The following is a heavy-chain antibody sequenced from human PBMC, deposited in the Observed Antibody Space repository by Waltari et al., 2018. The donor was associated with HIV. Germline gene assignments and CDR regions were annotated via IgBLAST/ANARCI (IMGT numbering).Heavy chain of an antibody. CDR2: IIPIFGTA. V-gene: IGHV1-69*06. Sequence: QVQLVQSGAEVKKPGSSVKVSCKASGGTFSSYAISWVRQAPGQGLEWMGGIIPIFGTANYEQKFQGRVTITADKSTSTAYMELSSLRSEDTAVYYCARGPPVYYDILTGRAFDIWGQGTMVTVSS. CDR3: ARGPPVYYDILTGRAFDI. D-gene: IGHD3-9*01. CDR1: GGTFSSYA. J-gene: IGHJ3*02.